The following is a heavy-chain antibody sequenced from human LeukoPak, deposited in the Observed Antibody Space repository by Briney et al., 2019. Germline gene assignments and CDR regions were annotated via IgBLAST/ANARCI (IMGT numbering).Heavy chain of an antibody. D-gene: IGHD2-2*01. CDR1: GYTFTGYY. J-gene: IGHJ4*02. Sequence: ALVKVSCKASGYTFTGYYMHWVRQAPGQGLEWMGWINPNSGGTNYAQKFQGRVTMTRDTSISTAYMVLSRLRSDDTAVYYCARDIGGSVVTAASFDYWGQGTLVTVSS. CDR3: ARDIGGSVVTAASFDY. V-gene: IGHV1-2*02. CDR2: INPNSGGT.